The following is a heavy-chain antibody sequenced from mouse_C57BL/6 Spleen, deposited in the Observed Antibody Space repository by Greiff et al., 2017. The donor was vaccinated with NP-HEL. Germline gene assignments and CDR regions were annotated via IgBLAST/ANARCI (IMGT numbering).Heavy chain of an antibody. CDR2: IYPGSGST. Sequence: VQLQQPGAELVKPGASVKMSCKASGYTFTSYWITWVKQRPGQGLEWIGDIYPGSGSTNYNEKFKSKATLTVDTSSSTAYMQLSSLTSEDSAVYYCARSGTTVVESDYWGQGTTLTVSS. V-gene: IGHV1-55*01. J-gene: IGHJ2*01. CDR1: GYTFTSYW. D-gene: IGHD1-1*01. CDR3: ARSGTTVVESDY.